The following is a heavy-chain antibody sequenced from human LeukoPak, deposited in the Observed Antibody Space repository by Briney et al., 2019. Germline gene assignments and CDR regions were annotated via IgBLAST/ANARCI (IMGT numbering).Heavy chain of an antibody. D-gene: IGHD4-11*01. Sequence: ASVKVSCKASGYTFTSYGISWVRQAPGQGLEWMGWISAYNGNTNYAQKLQGRVTMTEDTSTDTAYMELSSLRSEDTAVYFCATEMTSVVPDYWGQGTLVTVSS. CDR2: ISAYNGNT. J-gene: IGHJ4*02. CDR1: GYTFTSYG. V-gene: IGHV1-18*01. CDR3: ATEMTSVVPDY.